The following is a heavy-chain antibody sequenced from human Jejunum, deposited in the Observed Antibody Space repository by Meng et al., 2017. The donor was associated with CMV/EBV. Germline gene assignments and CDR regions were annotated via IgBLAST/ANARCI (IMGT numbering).Heavy chain of an antibody. CDR3: ARGFLNGYQPFDY. CDR2: IIAIFKTP. D-gene: IGHD5-24*01. J-gene: IGHJ4*02. CDR1: GGSVNNYA. Sequence: QLMQSGGEVKEPGSSMKVSCKSSGGSVNNYAFNWVRQAPGQGLEWMGGIIAIFKTPNYAQKFQGRLTITADESTGTSYMELTSLTSEDTAVYYCARGFLNGYQPFDYWGQGTLVTVSS. V-gene: IGHV1-69*01.